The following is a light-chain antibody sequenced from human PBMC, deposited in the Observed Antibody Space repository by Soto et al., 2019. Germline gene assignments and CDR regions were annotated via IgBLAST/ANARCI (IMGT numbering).Light chain of an antibody. CDR3: QQYYSSPLT. J-gene: IGKJ4*01. Sequence: DIVMTQSPDSLAVSLGERATFNCKSSQSILYTSNNKNYLAWYQQKPGQPPKLLIYWASTRESGVPDRFSGSGSGTDFTLPISSLQAEDVAVYYCQQYYSSPLTFGGGTKVEIK. CDR1: QSILYTSNNKNY. V-gene: IGKV4-1*01. CDR2: WAS.